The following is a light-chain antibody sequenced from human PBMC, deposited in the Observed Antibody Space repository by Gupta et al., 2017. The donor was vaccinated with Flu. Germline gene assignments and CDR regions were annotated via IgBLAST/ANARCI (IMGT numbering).Light chain of an antibody. CDR2: SKN. CDR1: SPRHYS. V-gene: IGLV3-19*01. CDR3: HSRDKSAFYFV. J-gene: IGLJ2*01. Sequence: SSELTQDPAVSVAFGQTVRITCQGVSPRHYSASWHQQKPGQAPILVIYSKNNRHSGLPDRFSGSSSGNTASFTITGAQAEEEADYYCHSRDKSAFYFVFGGGTKLTGL.